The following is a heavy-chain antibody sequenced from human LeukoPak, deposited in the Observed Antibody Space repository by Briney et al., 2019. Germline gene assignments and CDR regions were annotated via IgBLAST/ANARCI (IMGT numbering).Heavy chain of an antibody. CDR1: GFTFSNAW. D-gene: IGHD1-26*01. V-gene: IGHV3-15*01. Sequence: GGSLRLSCAASGFTFSNAWMSWVRQAPGKGLEWVGRIKSKTDGGTTDYAAPVKGIFTISRDDSKNTLYLQMNSLKTEDTAVYYCTTATGSYGPFLFDYWGQGTLVTVS. J-gene: IGHJ4*02. CDR3: TTATGSYGPFLFDY. CDR2: IKSKTDGGTT.